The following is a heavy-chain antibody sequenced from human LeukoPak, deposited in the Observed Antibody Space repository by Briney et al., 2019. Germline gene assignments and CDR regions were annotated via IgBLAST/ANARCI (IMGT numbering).Heavy chain of an antibody. D-gene: IGHD1-26*01. J-gene: IGHJ5*02. CDR2: INHSGST. CDR1: GGSISSYY. CDR3: ARGEVGATWRLSSWFDP. V-gene: IGHV4-34*01. Sequence: SETLSLTCTVSGGSISSYYWSWIRQPPGKGLEWFGEINHSGSTNYNPSLKSRVTISVDTSKNQFSLKLSSVTAADTAVYYCARGEVGATWRLSSWFDPWGQGTLVTVSS.